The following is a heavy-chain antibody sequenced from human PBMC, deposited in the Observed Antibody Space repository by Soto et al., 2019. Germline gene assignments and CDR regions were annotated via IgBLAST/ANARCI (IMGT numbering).Heavy chain of an antibody. CDR2: ANPSGGDT. J-gene: IGHJ6*02. CDR1: GYTFINYY. V-gene: IGHV1-46*01. D-gene: IGHD5-18*01. CDR3: ARGMSPRRTWISDTAVVDYSYGMDV. Sequence: SSVKVSCKSSGYTFINYYVHWVRQAPGLGLEWMGIANPSGGDTTYAQKFRGRVTLTTDTSTSTVYMELSSLRSEDTAVYYCARGMSPRRTWISDTAVVDYSYGMDVWGQGTTVTVSS.